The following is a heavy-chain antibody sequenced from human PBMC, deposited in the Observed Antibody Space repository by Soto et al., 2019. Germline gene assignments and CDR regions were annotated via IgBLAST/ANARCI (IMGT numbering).Heavy chain of an antibody. CDR1: RFRFSSYA. Sequence: EVQLLESGGDLVHPGGSLRLSCTPYRFRFSSYAMSWVRQAPGKGLEWVSGISSYGGDTYYAGFVAGRFTISSYNSRKTLRLPMNSLRVEDTAVYYCTKRDALGEIDYWGQGTLVTVSS. CDR3: TKRDALGEIDY. CDR2: ISSYGGDT. J-gene: IGHJ4*02. V-gene: IGHV3-23*01. D-gene: IGHD3-16*01.